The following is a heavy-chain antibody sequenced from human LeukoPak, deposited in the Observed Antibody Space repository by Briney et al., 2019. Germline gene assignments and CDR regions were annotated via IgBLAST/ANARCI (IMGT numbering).Heavy chain of an antibody. D-gene: IGHD3-3*01. V-gene: IGHV4-59*05. Sequence: SETLSLTCTVSGGSISSYYWSWIRQPPGKGLEWIGSIYYSGSTYYNPSLKSRVTISVDTSKNQFSLKLSSVTAADTAVYYCARHRYDFWSGSQYYFDYWGQGTLVTVSS. J-gene: IGHJ4*02. CDR2: IYYSGST. CDR1: GGSISSYY. CDR3: ARHRYDFWSGSQYYFDY.